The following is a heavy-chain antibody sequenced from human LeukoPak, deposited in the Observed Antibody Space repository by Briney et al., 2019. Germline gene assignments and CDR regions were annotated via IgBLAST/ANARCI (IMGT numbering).Heavy chain of an antibody. CDR2: LSTYNGNS. V-gene: IGHV1-18*01. CDR3: ARIHTYYYDSRGAEYFQH. CDR1: GYIFTSYG. Sequence: ASVKVSFKVSGYIFTSYGISWVRQAPGQGLEWMGWLSTYNGNSNYAQKFQGRVAMTTDTSTSTAYMELRSLRSDDTAVYYCARIHTYYYDSRGAEYFQHWGQGTLVTVSS. D-gene: IGHD3-22*01. J-gene: IGHJ1*01.